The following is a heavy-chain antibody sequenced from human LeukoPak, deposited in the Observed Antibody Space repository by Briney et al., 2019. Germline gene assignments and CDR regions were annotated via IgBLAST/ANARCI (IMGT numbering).Heavy chain of an antibody. CDR3: ARVGSYGSGSYLSWLDY. CDR1: GGSISSYY. Sequence: PSETLSLTCTVSGGSISSYYWSWIRQPPGKGLEWIGYIYYSGSTNYNPSLKSRVTISVDTSKNQFSLKLSSVTAADTAVYYCARVGSYGSGSYLSWLDYWGQGTLVTVSS. D-gene: IGHD3-10*01. V-gene: IGHV4-59*01. CDR2: IYYSGST. J-gene: IGHJ4*02.